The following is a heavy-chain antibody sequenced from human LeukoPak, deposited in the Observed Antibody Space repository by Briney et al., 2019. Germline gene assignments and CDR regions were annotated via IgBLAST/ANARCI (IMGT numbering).Heavy chain of an antibody. CDR1: GFIFSTYW. V-gene: IGHV3-23*01. CDR2: ISGSDGNT. Sequence: GGSLRLSCAASGFIFSTYWMSWVRQAPGKGLEWVSSISGSDGNTYYADSVKGRFTISRDNYRNTVDLQMNSLRAEDAAVYYCAKSLAFAATGGGMDVWGQGTTVTVSS. J-gene: IGHJ6*02. D-gene: IGHD2-15*01. CDR3: AKSLAFAATGGGMDV.